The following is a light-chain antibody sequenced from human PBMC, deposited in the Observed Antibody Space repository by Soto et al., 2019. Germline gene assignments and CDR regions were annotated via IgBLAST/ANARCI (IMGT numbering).Light chain of an antibody. J-gene: IGLJ1*01. CDR3: CSYAGSSPHV. CDR2: EGS. CDR1: SSYVGSYNL. V-gene: IGLV2-23*01. Sequence: QSVLTQPASVSGSPGQSITISCTGTSSYVGSYNLVSWYQQHPGKAPKLMIYEGSKRPSGVSNRFSGSKSGNTASLTISGLQAEDEADYYCCSYAGSSPHVFGTGTKVTVL.